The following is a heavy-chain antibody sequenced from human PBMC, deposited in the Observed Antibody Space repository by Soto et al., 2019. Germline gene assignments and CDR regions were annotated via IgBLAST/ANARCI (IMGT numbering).Heavy chain of an antibody. D-gene: IGHD3-22*01. CDR3: ARDSSGYQPFDY. V-gene: IGHV1-69*13. CDR1: GGTFSSYA. CDR2: IIPIFGTA. Sequence: SVKVSCKASGGTFSSYAISWVRQAPGQGLEWMGGIIPIFGTANYAQKFQGRVTITADESMSTAYMELSSLRSEDTAVYYCARDSSGYQPFDYWGQGTLVTVSS. J-gene: IGHJ4*02.